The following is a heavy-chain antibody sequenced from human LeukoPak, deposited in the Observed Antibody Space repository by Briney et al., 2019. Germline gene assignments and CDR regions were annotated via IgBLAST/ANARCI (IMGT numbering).Heavy chain of an antibody. V-gene: IGHV5-51*01. CDR2: IYPGDSDT. J-gene: IGHJ6*02. CDR1: GYSFTSYW. D-gene: IGHD6-19*01. Sequence: GASLQISCKGSGYSFTSYWIGWVRQLPGKGLEWMGIIYPGDSDTRYSPSFQGQVTISADKSISTAYLQWSSLKASDTAMYYCARCDSSGPNKYYYYGMDVWGQGTTVTVSS. CDR3: ARCDSSGPNKYYYYGMDV.